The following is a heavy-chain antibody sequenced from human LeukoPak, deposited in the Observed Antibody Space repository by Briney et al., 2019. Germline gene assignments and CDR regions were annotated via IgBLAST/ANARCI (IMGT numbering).Heavy chain of an antibody. V-gene: IGHV4-59*12. D-gene: IGHD2-2*01. J-gene: IGHJ6*03. CDR1: GGSISSYY. CDR2: IYYSGST. CDR3: ARLCSSTSCYPRAGYYYMDV. Sequence: TSETLSLTCTVSGGSISSYYWSWIRQPPGKGLEWIGYIYYSGSTNYNPSLKSRVTISVDTSKNQFSLKLSSVTAADTAVYYCARLCSSTSCYPRAGYYYMDVWGKGTTVTVSS.